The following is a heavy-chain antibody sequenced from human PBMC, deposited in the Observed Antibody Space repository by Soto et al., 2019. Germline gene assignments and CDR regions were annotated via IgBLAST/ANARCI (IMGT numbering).Heavy chain of an antibody. CDR3: ARGLGIQLWLQGNWFDP. Sequence: QVQLQQWGAGLLKPSETLSLTCAVYGGSFSGYYWSWIRQPPGKGLEWIGEINHSGSTNYNPSLKSRVTISVDTSKNQFSLKLSSVTAADTAVYYCARGLGIQLWLQGNWFDPWGQGTLVTVSS. D-gene: IGHD5-18*01. J-gene: IGHJ5*02. V-gene: IGHV4-34*01. CDR1: GGSFSGYY. CDR2: INHSGST.